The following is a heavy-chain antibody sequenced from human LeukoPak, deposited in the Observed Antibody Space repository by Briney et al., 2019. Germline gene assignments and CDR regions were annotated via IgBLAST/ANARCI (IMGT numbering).Heavy chain of an antibody. V-gene: IGHV4-34*01. CDR2: INRSGST. CDR1: GGSFSGYY. D-gene: IGHD3-3*01. Sequence: SETLSLTCAVYGGSFSGYYWSWIRQPPGKGLEWIGEINRSGSTNYNPSLKSRVTISVDTSKNQFSLKLSSVTAADTAVYYCARARSAALGYYDFWSGYYPNFDYWGQGTLVTVSS. J-gene: IGHJ4*02. CDR3: ARARSAALGYYDFWSGYYPNFDY.